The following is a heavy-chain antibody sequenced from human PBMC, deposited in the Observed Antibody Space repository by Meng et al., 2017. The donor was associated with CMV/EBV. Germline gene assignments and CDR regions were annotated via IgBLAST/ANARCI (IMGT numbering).Heavy chain of an antibody. CDR3: ARRTWFGGNWFDP. D-gene: IGHD3-10*01. CDR2: IYYSGST. Sequence: SETLSLTCTVSGGSISSGGYYWSWIRQHPGKGLEWIGYIYYSGSTYCNPSLKSRVTISVDTSRNQFSLKLSSVTAADTAVYYCARRTWFGGNWFDPWGQGTLVTVSS. V-gene: IGHV4-31*03. J-gene: IGHJ5*02. CDR1: GGSISSGGYY.